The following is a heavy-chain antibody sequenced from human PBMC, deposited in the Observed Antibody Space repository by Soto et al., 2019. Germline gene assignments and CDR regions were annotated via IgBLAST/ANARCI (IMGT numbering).Heavy chain of an antibody. CDR3: ARGGSSGWSPKY. CDR2: IFYSGST. Sequence: PSETLSLTCIVSGSSLSGHYWTWIRHSPGKSLEWIGYIFYSGSTNYNPSLKSRVTISVDTSKIQCSLKMIYVTAADAAGYHCARGGSSGWSPKYWGRGNLVTVSS. CDR1: GSSLSGHY. V-gene: IGHV4-59*11. J-gene: IGHJ4*02. D-gene: IGHD6-19*01.